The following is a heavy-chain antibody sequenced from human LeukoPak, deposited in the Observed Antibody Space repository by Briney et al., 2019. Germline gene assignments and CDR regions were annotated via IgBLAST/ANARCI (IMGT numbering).Heavy chain of an antibody. CDR1: GFTFGSYW. CDR3: ARGGGRRVEY. Sequence: PGGSLRLSCAASGFTFGSYWMSWVRQAPGKGLEWVANIKEDGSEKNYVDSVKGRFTISRDNAKNSLYLQMNSLRAEDTAVYYCARGGGRRVEYWGQGNLVTVSS. V-gene: IGHV3-7*05. J-gene: IGHJ4*02. CDR2: IKEDGSEK. D-gene: IGHD3-16*01.